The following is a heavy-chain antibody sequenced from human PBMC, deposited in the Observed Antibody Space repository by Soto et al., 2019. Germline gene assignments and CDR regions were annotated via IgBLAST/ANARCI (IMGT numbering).Heavy chain of an antibody. CDR1: GYTFNSYA. CDR3: VRCYCSVGSCYACWHFDF. CDR2: ISPSTGDT. V-gene: IGHV1-18*01. D-gene: IGHD2-15*01. J-gene: IGHJ5*01. Sequence: QVQLVQSGGEVKKPGASVKVSCQASGYTFNSYAISWVRQAPGQGLEWMGWISPSTGDTDQAQNFQDLVIMTLDISTNPACMELRSLRSDDTAVYYCVRCYCSVGSCYACWHFDFWGRGTLVTASS.